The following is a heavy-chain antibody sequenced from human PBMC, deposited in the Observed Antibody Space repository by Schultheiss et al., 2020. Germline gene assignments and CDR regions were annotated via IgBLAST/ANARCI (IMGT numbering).Heavy chain of an antibody. V-gene: IGHV1-46*01. CDR1: GYTFTGYY. D-gene: IGHD1-26*01. CDR3: ARLVGATSKFDY. J-gene: IGHJ4*02. Sequence: ASVKVSCKASGYTFTGYYMHWVRQAPGQGLEWMGIINPSGGSTSYAQKLQGRVTMTTDTSTSTAYMELRSLRSDDTAVYYCARLVGATSKFDYWGQGTLVTVSS. CDR2: INPSGGST.